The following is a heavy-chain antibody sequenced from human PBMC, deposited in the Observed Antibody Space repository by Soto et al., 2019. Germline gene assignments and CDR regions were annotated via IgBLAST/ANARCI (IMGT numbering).Heavy chain of an antibody. CDR1: GGSISNYY. CDR3: VRGGGGYGNGMIDY. D-gene: IGHD5-18*01. J-gene: IGHJ4*02. CDR2: ISYIGTT. Sequence: QVQLHESGPGLVKPSETLSLTCTVSGGSISNYYWSWIRQSPGKGLEWIGYISYIGTTNYNPSLKSRVTISVDTSKNQFSRRLTSVTAADTAVYYCVRGGGGYGNGMIDYWGQGTPVTVSS. V-gene: IGHV4-59*01.